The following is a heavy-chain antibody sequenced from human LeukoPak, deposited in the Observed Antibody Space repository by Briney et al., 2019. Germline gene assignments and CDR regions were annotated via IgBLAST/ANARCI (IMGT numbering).Heavy chain of an antibody. D-gene: IGHD1-26*01. CDR3: AKAGIVGATLDHFDY. J-gene: IGHJ4*02. CDR1: GFTFSSYG. Sequence: GGTLRLSCAASGFTFSSYGMSWVRQAPGKGLEWVSAISGSGGNTYYADSVKGRFTISRDNSKNTLYLQMNSLRAEDTAVYYCAKAGIVGATLDHFDYWGQGTLVTVSS. CDR2: ISGSGGNT. V-gene: IGHV3-23*01.